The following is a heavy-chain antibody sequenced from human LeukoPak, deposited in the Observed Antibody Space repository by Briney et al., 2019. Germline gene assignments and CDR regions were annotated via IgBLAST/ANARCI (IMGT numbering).Heavy chain of an antibody. CDR3: AKISLTGYYTDDAFDI. Sequence: SVKVSCKASGGTFSSYAISWVRQAPGQGLEWMGGIIPILGTANYAQKFQGRVTITTDESTSTAYMELSSLRSEDTAVYYCAKISLTGYYTDDAFDIWGQGTMVTVSS. V-gene: IGHV1-69*05. J-gene: IGHJ3*02. CDR1: GGTFSSYA. D-gene: IGHD3-9*01. CDR2: IIPILGTA.